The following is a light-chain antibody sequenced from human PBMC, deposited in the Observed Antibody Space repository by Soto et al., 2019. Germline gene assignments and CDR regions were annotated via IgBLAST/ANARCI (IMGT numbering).Light chain of an antibody. V-gene: IGLV2-14*01. CDR3: SSYPDSVTLVV. Sequence: QSALTQPASVSGSPGQSITISCTGTSSDVGGYTYVSWYQQHPGKAPKLMIYDVTNRPSGVSSRFSGSKSGNTASLTISGLQAEDEADYYCSSYPDSVTLVVFGGGTKVTVL. CDR1: SSDVGGYTY. J-gene: IGLJ2*01. CDR2: DVT.